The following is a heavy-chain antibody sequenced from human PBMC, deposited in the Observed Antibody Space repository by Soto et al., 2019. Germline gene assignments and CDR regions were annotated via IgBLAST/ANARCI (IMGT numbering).Heavy chain of an antibody. CDR3: ARVWGGAFDI. CDR2: IYYSGST. J-gene: IGHJ3*02. CDR1: GGSISSYY. Sequence: SETLSLTCTVSGGSISSYYWSWIRQPPGKGLEWIGYIYYSGSTNYNPSLKSRVTISVDTSKNQFSLKLSSVTAADIAVYYCARVWGGAFDILADATMVSVS. V-gene: IGHV4-59*01. D-gene: IGHD3-16*01.